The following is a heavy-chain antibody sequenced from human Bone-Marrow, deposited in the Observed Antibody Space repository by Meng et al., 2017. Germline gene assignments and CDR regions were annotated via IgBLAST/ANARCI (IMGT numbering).Heavy chain of an antibody. V-gene: IGHV4-4*02. D-gene: IGHD5-24*01. Sequence: QVQLQESGLGLVKPSGTLSLPCAVSGVSISSSNWWNWVRQPPGKGLEWIGEMYHSGTTSYNPSLKSRGTISVDKSKNQFSLKLSSVTAADTAVYYCARRRDGYGWFDPWGQGTLVTVSS. J-gene: IGHJ5*02. CDR3: ARRRDGYGWFDP. CDR2: MYHSGTT. CDR1: GVSISSSNW.